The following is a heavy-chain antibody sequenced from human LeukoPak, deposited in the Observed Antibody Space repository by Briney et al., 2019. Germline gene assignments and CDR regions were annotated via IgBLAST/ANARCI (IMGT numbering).Heavy chain of an antibody. Sequence: GGSLRLSCAASGFTFSSYAMHWVRQAPGKGLEWVAVISYDGSNKYYADSVKGRFTISRDNSKNTLYLQMNSLRAEDTAVYYCARVREYGSGSYPDYWGQGTLVTVSS. CDR1: GFTFSSYA. CDR3: ARVREYGSGSYPDY. J-gene: IGHJ4*02. CDR2: ISYDGSNK. V-gene: IGHV3-30-3*01. D-gene: IGHD3-10*01.